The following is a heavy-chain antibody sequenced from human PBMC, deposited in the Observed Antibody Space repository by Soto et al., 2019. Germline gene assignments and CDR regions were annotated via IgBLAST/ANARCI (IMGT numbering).Heavy chain of an antibody. CDR2: IHPYGGRS. D-gene: IGHD2-21*01. Sequence: QVQLVQSGAEVRKPGASVRVSCKASGYTFTSYYMHWVRQAPGQGLEWMGIIHPYGGRSIYAQTFHGRITMTRDTDTDTVDMDLSSLRSEDTAVYYCARDISRRQTYYGMDVWGQGTTVTVSS. J-gene: IGHJ6*02. CDR3: ARDISRRQTYYGMDV. CDR1: GYTFTSYY. V-gene: IGHV1-46*01.